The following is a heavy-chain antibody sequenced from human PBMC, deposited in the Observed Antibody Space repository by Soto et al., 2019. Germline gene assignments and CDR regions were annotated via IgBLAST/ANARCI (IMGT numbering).Heavy chain of an antibody. CDR2: IYYSGST. D-gene: IGHD6-19*01. CDR1: GGSVSSGSYY. CDR3: ARGSGSSGWYTPPY. J-gene: IGHJ4*02. Sequence: SETLSLTCTVAGGSVSSGSYYWSWIRQPPGKGLEWIGYIYYSGSTNYNPSLKSRVTISVDTSKNQFSLKLSSVTAADTAVYYCARGSGSSGWYTPPYWGQGTLVTVSS. V-gene: IGHV4-61*01.